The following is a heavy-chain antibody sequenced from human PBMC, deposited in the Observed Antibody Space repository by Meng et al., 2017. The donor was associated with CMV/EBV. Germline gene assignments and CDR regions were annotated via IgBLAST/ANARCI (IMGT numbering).Heavy chain of an antibody. Sequence: PLQEPGPGLVKPSETLSLTCTVSGGSISSSSYYWSWIRQPAGKGLEWIGRIYTSGSTNYNPSLKSRVTISVDTSKNQFSLKLSSVTAADTAVYYCARGLITMVRGVPFDYWGQGTLVTVSS. J-gene: IGHJ4*02. D-gene: IGHD3-10*01. CDR2: IYTSGST. V-gene: IGHV4-61*02. CDR1: GGSISSSSYY. CDR3: ARGLITMVRGVPFDY.